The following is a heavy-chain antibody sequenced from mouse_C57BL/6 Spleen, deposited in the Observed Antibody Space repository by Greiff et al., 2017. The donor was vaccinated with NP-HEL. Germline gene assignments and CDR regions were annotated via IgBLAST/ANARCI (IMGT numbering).Heavy chain of an antibody. Sequence: QVQLQQSGPELVKPGASVKISCKASGYAFSSSWMNWVKQRPGKGLEWIGRIYPGDGDTNYNGKFKGKATLTADKSSSTAYMQLSSLTSEDSAVYFCARMYSSGYFDYWGQGTTLTVSS. CDR3: ARMYSSGYFDY. CDR2: IYPGDGDT. CDR1: GYAFSSSW. V-gene: IGHV1-82*01. J-gene: IGHJ2*01. D-gene: IGHD3-2*02.